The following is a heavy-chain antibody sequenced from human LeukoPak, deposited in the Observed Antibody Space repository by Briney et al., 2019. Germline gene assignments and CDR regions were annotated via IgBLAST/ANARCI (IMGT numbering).Heavy chain of an antibody. V-gene: IGHV1-18*01. CDR1: DYPFDIYG. D-gene: IGHD1-14*01. Sequence: LGTVSCKPSDYPFDIYGVAWVRQAPGQGLEWMGWIATYNGKTDYAQNPQGRVTMTTDLSTGTAYMELRSLRSDDTAVYYCARVYNSYYYYMDVWGKGTPVTVSS. CDR2: IATYNGKT. CDR3: ARVYNSYYYYMDV. J-gene: IGHJ6*03.